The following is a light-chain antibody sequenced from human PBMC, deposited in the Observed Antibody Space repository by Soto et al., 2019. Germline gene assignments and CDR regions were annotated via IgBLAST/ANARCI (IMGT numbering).Light chain of an antibody. CDR2: GAS. V-gene: IGKV3-20*01. Sequence: EIVLTQSPGTLSLSPGEGTTLSCRASQSFSSTFLAWYQQKPGQAPRLLIYGASSRAIGTPDRFSGSGSGSYFALTISRLEPEDFAVYYCQYYGSSSGTFGQGTKVELK. CDR1: QSFSSTF. J-gene: IGKJ1*01. CDR3: QYYGSSSGT.